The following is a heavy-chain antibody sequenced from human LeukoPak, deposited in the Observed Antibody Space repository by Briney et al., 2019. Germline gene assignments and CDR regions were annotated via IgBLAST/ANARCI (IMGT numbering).Heavy chain of an antibody. V-gene: IGHV4-59*01. J-gene: IGHJ2*01. CDR2: LYYSGST. CDR3: ARVPPEGYFDL. CDR1: GGSISSYH. Sequence: PSETLSLTCTVSGGSISSYHWSWIRQPPGKGLEWIGYLYYSGSTNYNPSLKSRATISVDTSKNQFSLNLNSVTAADTAMYFCARVPPEGYFDLWGRGTLVTVPS.